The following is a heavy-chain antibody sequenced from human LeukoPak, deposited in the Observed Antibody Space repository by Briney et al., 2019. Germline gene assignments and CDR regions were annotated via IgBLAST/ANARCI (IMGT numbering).Heavy chain of an antibody. CDR3: ARGGPTGTGDY. V-gene: IGHV3-74*01. D-gene: IGHD1-7*01. CDR1: AFTFSSYW. J-gene: IGHJ4*02. Sequence: GGSLRLSCAASAFTFSSYWMHWVRQAPGKGLVWVSRINTDGSGTTYADSVKGRFTISRDNAKNTLYLQMNSLRAEDTAVYYCARGGPTGTGDYWGQGTLVTVS. CDR2: INTDGSGT.